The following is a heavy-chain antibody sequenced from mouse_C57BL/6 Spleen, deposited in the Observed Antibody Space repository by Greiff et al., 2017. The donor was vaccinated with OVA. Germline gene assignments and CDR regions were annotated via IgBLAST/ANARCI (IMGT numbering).Heavy chain of an antibody. Sequence: EVQLQQSGPELVKPGASVKISCKASGYTFTDYYMNWVKQSHGKSLEWIGDINPNNGGTSYNQKFKGKATLTVDKSSSTAYMELRSLTSEDSAVYYGGCTTMVRAWFAYWGQGTLVTVSA. CDR1: GYTFTDYY. D-gene: IGHD2-2*01. J-gene: IGHJ3*01. V-gene: IGHV1-26*01. CDR3: GCTTMVRAWFAY. CDR2: INPNNGGT.